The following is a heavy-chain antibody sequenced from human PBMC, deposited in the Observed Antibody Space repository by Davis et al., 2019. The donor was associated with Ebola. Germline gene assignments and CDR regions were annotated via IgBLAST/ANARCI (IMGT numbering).Heavy chain of an antibody. D-gene: IGHD1-26*01. CDR1: GYTFTSCD. V-gene: IGHV1-8*01. CDR2: MNPYSGNT. Sequence: AASVKVSCKASGYTFTSCDINRVRQAPGHGLEWMGWMNPYSGNTGYAQKFQGRVTMTRNTSISTVYMELSSLRSEDTAVYYCARGLGRWELPFDYWSQVTLVTVSS. CDR3: ARGLGRWELPFDY. J-gene: IGHJ4*02.